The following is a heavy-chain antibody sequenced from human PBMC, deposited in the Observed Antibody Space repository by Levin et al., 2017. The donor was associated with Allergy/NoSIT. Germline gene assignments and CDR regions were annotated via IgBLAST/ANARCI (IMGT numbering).Heavy chain of an antibody. V-gene: IGHV3-33*01. Sequence: SGGSLRLSCAASGFTFSSNGMHWVRQAPGKGLEWVAVIWYDGSNKDYADSVKGRFTISRDNSKNTVYLQMNSLRAEDTAVYYCAREGIPAAVPLPNGMDVWGQGTTVTVSS. CDR1: GFTFSSNG. CDR2: IWYDGSNK. J-gene: IGHJ6*02. CDR3: AREGIPAAVPLPNGMDV. D-gene: IGHD6-13*01.